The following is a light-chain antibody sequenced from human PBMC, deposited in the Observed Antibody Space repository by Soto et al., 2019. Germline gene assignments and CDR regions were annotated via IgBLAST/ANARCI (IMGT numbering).Light chain of an antibody. J-gene: IGKJ4*01. Sequence: EIVLTQSPGTLSLSPGERATLSCRASQSVSSTYLAWYQQQVGQAPSLLVYGASSRATGIPDRFSGSGSGTDFTLTSNKLEPEDGAVYYCQQYCRSPLTFGGGTKEDI. CDR1: QSVSSTY. CDR3: QQYCRSPLT. CDR2: GAS. V-gene: IGKV3-20*01.